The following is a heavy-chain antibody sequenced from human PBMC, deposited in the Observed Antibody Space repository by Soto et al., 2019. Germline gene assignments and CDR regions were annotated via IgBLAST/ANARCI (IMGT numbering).Heavy chain of an antibody. V-gene: IGHV1-18*01. Sequence: QVKLVQSGAEVKKPGASVKVSCKDSGYTFTSYGISWVRQAPGQGLEWMGWISAYNGNTNYAQKLQGRVTMTTDTSTSAAYMGLRSLRSDDTAVYYCLYSSSSVPNPYYWFYPWGQVTLVTVAS. CDR2: ISAYNGNT. CDR1: GYTFTSYG. J-gene: IGHJ5*02. D-gene: IGHD6-6*01. CDR3: LYSSSSVPNPYYWFYP.